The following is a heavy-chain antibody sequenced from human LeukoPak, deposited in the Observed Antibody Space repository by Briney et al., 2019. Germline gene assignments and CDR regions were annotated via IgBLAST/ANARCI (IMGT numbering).Heavy chain of an antibody. J-gene: IGHJ4*02. CDR1: GFTFSTFA. D-gene: IGHD1-26*01. V-gene: IGHV3-23*01. CDR2: IFPSGGEI. Sequence: PGGSLRLSCAASGFTFSTFAMIWVRQPPGKGLEWVSSIFPSGGEIHYADSVRGRFTISRDNSKSTLSLQMNSLRAEDTAIYYCARQITLGANANDYWGQGTLVTVSS. CDR3: ARQITLGANANDY.